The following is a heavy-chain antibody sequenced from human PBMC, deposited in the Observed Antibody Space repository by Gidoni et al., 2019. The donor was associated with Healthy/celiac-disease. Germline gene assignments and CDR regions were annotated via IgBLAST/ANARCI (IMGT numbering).Heavy chain of an antibody. CDR2: LIPIFGTA. Sequence: QVQLVQSGAEVKKPGSSVKVSCKASGGTFSSYPITWVRQAPGQGLEWMGGLIPIFGTANYAQKFQGRVTITADESTSTAYMELSSLRSEDTAVYYCARPYYYGSGNTMGYYYYYGMDVWGQGTTVTVSS. D-gene: IGHD3-10*01. CDR1: GGTFSSYP. J-gene: IGHJ6*02. V-gene: IGHV1-69*01. CDR3: ARPYYYGSGNTMGYYYYYGMDV.